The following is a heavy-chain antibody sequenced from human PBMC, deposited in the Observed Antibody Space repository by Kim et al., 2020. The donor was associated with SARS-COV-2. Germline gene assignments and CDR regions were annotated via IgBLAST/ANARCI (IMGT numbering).Heavy chain of an antibody. D-gene: IGHD3-3*01. V-gene: IGHV4-59*01. CDR3: ARDRAYYDFWSGYSNWFDP. J-gene: IGHJ5*02. Sequence: RVTISVDTSKNQFSLKLSSVTAADTAVYYCARDRAYYDFWSGYSNWFDPWGQGTLVTVSS.